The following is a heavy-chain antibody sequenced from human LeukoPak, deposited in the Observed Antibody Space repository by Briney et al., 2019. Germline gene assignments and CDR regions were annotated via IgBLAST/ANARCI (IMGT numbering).Heavy chain of an antibody. J-gene: IGHJ3*02. CDR3: AREALLAHAFDI. CDR1: GGPVSSDGNY. Sequence: SETLSLTCTVSGGPVSSDGNYWTWIRQHPGKGLEWIGFISSGGSTYYNPSLMSRVTVSLDTSKNLFSLTLASVSAADTAVYYCAREALLAHAFDIWGQGTPVTVSS. CDR2: ISSGGST. V-gene: IGHV4-31*03.